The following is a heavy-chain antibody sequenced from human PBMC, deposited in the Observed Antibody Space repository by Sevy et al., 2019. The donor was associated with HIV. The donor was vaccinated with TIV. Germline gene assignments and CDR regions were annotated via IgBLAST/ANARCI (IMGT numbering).Heavy chain of an antibody. CDR2: TRNKANSYTT. CDR1: GFTFSDHY. V-gene: IGHV3-72*01. D-gene: IGHD1-26*01. Sequence: GGSLRLSCAASGFTFSDHYMDWVRQAPGKGLEWVGRTRNKANSYTTEYAASVKGRVTISRDDSKNSLYLQMNSLKTEDTAVYYCARDGYSGSYYDYWGQGTLVTVS. J-gene: IGHJ4*02. CDR3: ARDGYSGSYYDY.